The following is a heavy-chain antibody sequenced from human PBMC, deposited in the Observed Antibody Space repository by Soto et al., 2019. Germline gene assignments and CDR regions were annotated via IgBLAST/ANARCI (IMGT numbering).Heavy chain of an antibody. CDR2: IATDGREK. CDR3: ARDPDYGNPDY. CDR1: GFAFGNYW. Sequence: QPGGSLRLSCVASGFAFGNYWMAWVRQAPGKGLEWLGNIATDGREKIYVDSVKGRFTFSRDNAKNSLYLQMDSLRAEDTAVNYCARDPDYGNPDYWGQGTLVSV. V-gene: IGHV3-7*01. D-gene: IGHD4-17*01. J-gene: IGHJ4*02.